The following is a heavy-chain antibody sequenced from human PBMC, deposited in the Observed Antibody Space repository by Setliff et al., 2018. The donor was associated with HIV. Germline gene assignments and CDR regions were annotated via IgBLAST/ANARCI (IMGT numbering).Heavy chain of an antibody. J-gene: IGHJ4*02. CDR2: ITHSGST. CDR3: ARQGAVTGHAFDS. Sequence: SETLSLTCAVYGGSFSGYYWTWIRQPPGKGLEWIGEITHSGSTNYNPSLETRVTISVDTSKNHFSLRLSSVTTADTAVYYCARQGAVTGHAFDSWGPGAPVTVSS. CDR1: GGSFSGYY. D-gene: IGHD6-19*01. V-gene: IGHV4-34*01.